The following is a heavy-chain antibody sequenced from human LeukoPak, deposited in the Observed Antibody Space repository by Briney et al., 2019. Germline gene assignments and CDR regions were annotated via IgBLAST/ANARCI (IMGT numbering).Heavy chain of an antibody. Sequence: SVKVSCKASGGTFSSYDISWVRQAPGQGLEWMGGIMPMFGTANYAQKFQGRVTITADKSASTAYMELSSLRSEDTAVYYCARVSSRTGGGYDSVSTDYWGRGTLVTVSS. V-gene: IGHV1-69*06. CDR1: GGTFSSYD. J-gene: IGHJ4*02. D-gene: IGHD5-12*01. CDR3: ARVSSRTGGGYDSVSTDY. CDR2: IMPMFGTA.